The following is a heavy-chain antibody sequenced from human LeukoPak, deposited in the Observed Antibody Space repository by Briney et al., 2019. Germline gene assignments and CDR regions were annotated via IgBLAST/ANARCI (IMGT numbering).Heavy chain of an antibody. CDR2: ISSDGGRT. CDR3: AREWAIAARPLDY. Sequence: GGSLRLSCAASGFIFSTYAMHWVRQAPGKGLEYVSAISSDGGRTYYANSVKGRFTISRDNSKNTLYLQMGSLRVEDMAVYYCAREWAIAARPLDYWGQGTLVTVSS. V-gene: IGHV3-64*01. J-gene: IGHJ4*02. CDR1: GFIFSTYA. D-gene: IGHD6-6*01.